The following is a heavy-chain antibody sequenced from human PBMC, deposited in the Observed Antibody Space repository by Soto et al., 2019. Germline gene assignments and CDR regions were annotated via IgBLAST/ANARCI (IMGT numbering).Heavy chain of an antibody. J-gene: IGHJ4*02. CDR3: ARGRGIVATINRSLLFDY. CDR1: GGSISSGGYS. V-gene: IGHV4-61*08. CDR2: IYYSGST. Sequence: PSETLSLTCAVSGGSISSGGYSWSWIRQPPGKGLEWIGYIYYSGSTNYNPSLKSRVTISVDTSKNQFSLKLSSVTAADTAVYYCARGRGIVATINRSLLFDYWGQGTLVTVSS. D-gene: IGHD5-12*01.